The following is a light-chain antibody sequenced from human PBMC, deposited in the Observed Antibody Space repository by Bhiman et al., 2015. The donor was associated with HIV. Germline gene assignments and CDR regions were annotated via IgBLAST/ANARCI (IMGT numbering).Light chain of an antibody. CDR2: DVI. J-gene: IGLJ2*01. CDR1: SSDVGGYNF. CDR3: SSYTSSSMSRFV. V-gene: IGLV2-14*03. Sequence: QSALTQPRSVSGSPGQSVTISCTGTSSDVGGYNFVSWYQQHPGKAPKLLIYDVINRPSGVSNRFSGSKSGNTASLTISGLQAEDEADYHCSSYTSSSMSRFVFGGGTKLTVL.